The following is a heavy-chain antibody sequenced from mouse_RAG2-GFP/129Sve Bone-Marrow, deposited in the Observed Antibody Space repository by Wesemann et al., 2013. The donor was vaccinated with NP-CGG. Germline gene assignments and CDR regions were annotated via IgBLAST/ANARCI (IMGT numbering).Heavy chain of an antibody. Sequence: EYAGYISYSGSTYYNPSLKSRISITRDTSKNQYYLQLNSVTTEDTATYYCARYYYGSSYAMDYWGQGTSVTVSS. J-gene: IGHJ4*01. D-gene: IGHD1-1*01. V-gene: IGHV3-8*02. CDR2: ISYSGST. CDR3: ARYYYGSSYAMDY.